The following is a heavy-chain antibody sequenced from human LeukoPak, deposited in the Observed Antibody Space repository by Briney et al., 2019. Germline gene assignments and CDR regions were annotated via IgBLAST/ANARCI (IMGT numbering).Heavy chain of an antibody. CDR3: AREWVKIIAVAGTGNWFDP. CDR2: IIPIFGTA. D-gene: IGHD6-19*01. J-gene: IGHJ5*02. Sequence: SVKVSCKASGGTFSSYAISWVRQAPGQGLEWMGGIIPIFGTANYAQKFQGRVTITADKSTSTAYMELSSLRSEDTAVYYCAREWVKIIAVAGTGNWFDPWGQGTLVTVSS. V-gene: IGHV1-69*06. CDR1: GGTFSSYA.